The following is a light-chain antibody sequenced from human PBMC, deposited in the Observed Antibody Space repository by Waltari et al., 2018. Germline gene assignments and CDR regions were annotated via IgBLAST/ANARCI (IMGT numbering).Light chain of an antibody. V-gene: IGLV8-61*01. J-gene: IGLJ3*02. CDR1: SGSVSYNYY. Sequence: QTVVTQEPSFSVSPGGTVTLTCGLSSGSVSYNYYPILFQQTPGQAPRTLIYSTNTRSSGVSYRLSGSILGNKAALTITGAQTNDESDYYCVLYVGGGSWVFGGGTKLTVL. CDR3: VLYVGGGSWV. CDR2: STN.